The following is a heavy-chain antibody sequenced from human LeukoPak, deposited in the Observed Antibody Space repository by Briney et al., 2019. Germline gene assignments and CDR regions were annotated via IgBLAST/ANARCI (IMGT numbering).Heavy chain of an antibody. J-gene: IGHJ5*02. CDR2: ISPNSDDI. D-gene: IGHD2-21*02. V-gene: IGHV1-2*02. Sequence: SVKVSCKASGYTFTDYYMHWVRQAPGQGLDCMGWISPNSDDINYAQKFQGRVTMTRDTSISTAYMELSRLRSDDTAVYYCARVGMADCGGDCLGWFDPWGQGTLVTVSS. CDR3: ARVGMADCGGDCLGWFDP. CDR1: GYTFTDYY.